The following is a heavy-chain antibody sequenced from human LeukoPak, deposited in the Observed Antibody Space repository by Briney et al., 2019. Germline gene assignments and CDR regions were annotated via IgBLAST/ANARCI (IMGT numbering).Heavy chain of an antibody. CDR2: INHSGST. CDR3: ARASRYNWSVAFDP. CDR1: GGSFSGYY. J-gene: IGHJ5*02. D-gene: IGHD1-20*01. V-gene: IGHV4-34*01. Sequence: PSETLSLTCAVYGGSFSGYYWSWIRQPPGKSLEWIGEINHSGSTNYNPSLKSRVTISVDTSKSQFSLKLSSVTAADTAVYYCARASRYNWSVAFDPWGQGTLVTVSS.